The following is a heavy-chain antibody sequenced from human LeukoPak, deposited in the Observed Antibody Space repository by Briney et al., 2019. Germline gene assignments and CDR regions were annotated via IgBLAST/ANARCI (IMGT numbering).Heavy chain of an antibody. J-gene: IGHJ4*02. CDR3: ARTVTASRPFDY. CDR2: IYYSGST. V-gene: IGHV4-59*01. CDR1: SGSISSYY. D-gene: IGHD2-21*01. Sequence: PSETLSLTCTVSSGSISSYYWSWIRQPPGKGLEWIGYIYYSGSTNYNPSLKSRVTISIDTSKNQFSLKLTSVTAADTAVYYCARTVTASRPFDYWGQGTLVTVSS.